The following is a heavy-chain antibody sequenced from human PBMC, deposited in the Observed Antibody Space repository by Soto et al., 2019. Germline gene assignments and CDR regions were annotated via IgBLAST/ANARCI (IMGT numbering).Heavy chain of an antibody. V-gene: IGHV1-69*01. CDR3: ARVSVLMVYAMGSYFDY. D-gene: IGHD2-8*01. J-gene: IGHJ4*02. CDR1: GGTFSSYA. Sequence: QVQLVQSGAEVKKPGSSVKVSCKASGGTFSSYAISWVRQAPGQGLEWMGGIIPIFGTANYAQKFQGRVTITADESTSTAYLELSSLRSEDTAVYYCARVSVLMVYAMGSYFDYWGQGTLVTVSS. CDR2: IIPIFGTA.